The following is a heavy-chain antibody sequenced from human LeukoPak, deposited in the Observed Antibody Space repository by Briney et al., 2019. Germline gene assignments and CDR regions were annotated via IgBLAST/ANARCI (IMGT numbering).Heavy chain of an antibody. J-gene: IGHJ4*02. CDR2: ITGSSSNT. D-gene: IGHD4-17*01. Sequence: GGSLRLSCAVSGITFSRYAMSWVRQAPGKGLQWVSAITGSSSNTYYADSVEGRFTISRDNSKNTLYLQMNRLRAEDTAVYYCAKDSHRTYGDYVDSLDYWGQGTLVTVSS. V-gene: IGHV3-23*01. CDR1: GITFSRYA. CDR3: AKDSHRTYGDYVDSLDY.